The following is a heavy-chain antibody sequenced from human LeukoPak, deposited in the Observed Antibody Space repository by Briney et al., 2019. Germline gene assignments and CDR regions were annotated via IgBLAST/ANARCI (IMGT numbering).Heavy chain of an antibody. CDR2: SYYTGST. CDR3: ARGRYYDSLTGSERGAFDV. D-gene: IGHD3-9*01. CDR1: GCSVSVGNTY. V-gene: IGHV4-61*01. J-gene: IGHJ3*01. Sequence: PSETLSLTCTVSGCSVSVGNTYWSWIRQPPGEVLEWVGYSYYTGSTSYNPSLKSRVSISVDTSNNQFSLKLMSVTAADAALYFCARGRYYDSLTGSERGAFDVWGQGTMVTVSS.